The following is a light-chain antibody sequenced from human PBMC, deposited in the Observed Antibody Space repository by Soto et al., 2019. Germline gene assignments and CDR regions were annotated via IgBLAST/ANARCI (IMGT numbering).Light chain of an antibody. J-gene: IGLJ1*01. CDR2: EXT. CDR1: SSDVGGYNF. Sequence: QSVLTQPASVSGSPGQSITISCTGTSSDVGGYNFVSWYQQKPGKAPKRLIXEXTYRPSGISDRFSGSKSGNTASLTISGLQDEDEASYYCCSYARNRLYVFGSGTKVTVL. V-gene: IGLV2-14*01. CDR3: CSYARNRLYV.